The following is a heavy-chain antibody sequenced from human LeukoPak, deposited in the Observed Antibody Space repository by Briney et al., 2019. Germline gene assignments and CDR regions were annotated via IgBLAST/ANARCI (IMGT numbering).Heavy chain of an antibody. Sequence: SVKVSCKASGGTFSSYAISWVRQAPGQGLEWMGRIIPIFGTANYAQKFQGRVTITTDESTSTAYMELSSLRSEDTAVYYCASRPGGDSGIFDYWGRGTLVTVSS. CDR3: ASRPGGDSGIFDY. J-gene: IGHJ4*02. CDR1: GGTFSSYA. V-gene: IGHV1-69*05. CDR2: IIPIFGTA. D-gene: IGHD2-21*02.